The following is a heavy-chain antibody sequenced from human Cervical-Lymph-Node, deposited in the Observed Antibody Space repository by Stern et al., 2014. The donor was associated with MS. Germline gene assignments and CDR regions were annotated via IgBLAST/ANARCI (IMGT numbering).Heavy chain of an antibody. Sequence: QVQLVQSGGGVVQPGRSLRLSCAASGFSFSTYAMHWVRQAPGKGLEWMAAVSYDGNYKYYPDSVQGRFSISKDNSKNMLFLQVDGLRADDTAVYYCARGAQQQPLYYFDFWGQGTLVTVSS. D-gene: IGHD6-13*01. J-gene: IGHJ4*02. CDR2: VSYDGNYK. CDR3: ARGAQQQPLYYFDF. CDR1: GFSFSTYA. V-gene: IGHV3-30-3*01.